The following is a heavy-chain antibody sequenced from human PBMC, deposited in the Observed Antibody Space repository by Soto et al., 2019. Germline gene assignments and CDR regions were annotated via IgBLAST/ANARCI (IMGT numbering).Heavy chain of an antibody. CDR2: IKQDGSEK. D-gene: IGHD2-15*01. CDR3: ARDIVVVVAATPVWWFDP. Sequence: EVQLVESGGGLVQPGGSLRLSCAASGFTFSSYWMSWVRQAPGKGLEWVANIKQDGSEKYYVDSVKGRFTISRDNAKNSLYLQMNSLRAEDTAVYYCARDIVVVVAATPVWWFDPWGQGTLVPVSS. V-gene: IGHV3-7*05. CDR1: GFTFSSYW. J-gene: IGHJ5*02.